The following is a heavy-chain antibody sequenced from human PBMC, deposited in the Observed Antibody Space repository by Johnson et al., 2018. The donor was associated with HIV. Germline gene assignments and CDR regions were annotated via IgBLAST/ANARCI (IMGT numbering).Heavy chain of an antibody. D-gene: IGHD2-21*02. J-gene: IGHJ3*02. CDR2: ISWNSGSI. Sequence: LVESGGGLVQPGRSLRLSCAASGFTFDDYAMHWVRQAPGKGLEWVSGISWNSGSIGYADSVKGRFTISRDNAKNSLYLQMNSLRAEDTAVYYCARGGLLSPDAFDIWGQGTMVTVSS. CDR1: GFTFDDYA. CDR3: ARGGLLSPDAFDI. V-gene: IGHV3-9*01.